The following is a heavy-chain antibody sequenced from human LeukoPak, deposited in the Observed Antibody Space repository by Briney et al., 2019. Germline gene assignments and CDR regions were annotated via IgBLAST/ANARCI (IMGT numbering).Heavy chain of an antibody. D-gene: IGHD5-12*01. J-gene: IGHJ4*02. CDR3: ARGSVARGYSGYDYEGGFDY. Sequence: GESLQISCKGSGYIFTSYWIGWVRQMPGKGLEWMGIIYPGDSDTRYSPSFQGQVTISADKSISTAYLQWSSLKASDTAMYYCARGSVARGYSGYDYEGGFDYWGQGTLVTVSS. V-gene: IGHV5-51*01. CDR2: IYPGDSDT. CDR1: GYIFTSYW.